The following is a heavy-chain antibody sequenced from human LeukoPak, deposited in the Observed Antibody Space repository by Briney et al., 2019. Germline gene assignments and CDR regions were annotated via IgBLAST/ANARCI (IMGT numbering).Heavy chain of an antibody. Sequence: SETLSLTCAVYGGSFSGYYWSWIRQPPGKGLEWIGEINHSGSTNYNRSLKSRVTISVDTSKNQFSLKLSSVTAADTAVYYCARGLGIVVVSPLYFDYWGQGTLVTVSS. D-gene: IGHD3-22*01. J-gene: IGHJ4*02. CDR1: GGSFSGYY. V-gene: IGHV4-34*01. CDR2: INHSGST. CDR3: ARGLGIVVVSPLYFDY.